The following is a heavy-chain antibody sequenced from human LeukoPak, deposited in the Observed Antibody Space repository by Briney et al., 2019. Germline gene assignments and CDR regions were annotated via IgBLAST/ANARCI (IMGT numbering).Heavy chain of an antibody. CDR3: ARGTLATYDVDY. Sequence: PGGSLRLSCAASGFTFSSYAMSWVRQAPGKGLEWVSAISGSGGSTYYADSVKGRFTISRDNSKNTLYLQMNSLRAEDTAVYYCARGTLATYDVDYWGQGTLVTVSS. J-gene: IGHJ4*02. CDR2: ISGSGGST. V-gene: IGHV3-23*01. D-gene: IGHD5-12*01. CDR1: GFTFSSYA.